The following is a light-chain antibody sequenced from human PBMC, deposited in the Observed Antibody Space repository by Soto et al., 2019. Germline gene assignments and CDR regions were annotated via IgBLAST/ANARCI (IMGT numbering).Light chain of an antibody. CDR3: MQALQTSYT. J-gene: IGKJ2*01. V-gene: IGKV2-28*01. CDR2: LGS. CDR1: QSLLHFNGYNY. Sequence: DIVMTQSPLSLPVTPGEPASISCRSSQSLLHFNGYNYLDWYLQRPGQSPQLLIYLGSNRASGVPDRVSGSGSGTDFTLKISRVEAEDVGVYYCMQALQTSYTFGQGTKLEIK.